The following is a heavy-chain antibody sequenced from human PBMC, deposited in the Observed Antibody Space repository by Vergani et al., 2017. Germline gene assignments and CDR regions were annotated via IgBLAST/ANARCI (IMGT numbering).Heavy chain of an antibody. D-gene: IGHD1-1*01. Sequence: EVELVQSGPEMRKPGESLKISCKGSEYSFGKYWIGWVRQMPWKGLEWMGIIYPADSDNRYSPSLQGQVTISADKSISTAFLQWDSLKASDTALYYCARHTTYTDSWGQGTLVTVSS. CDR1: EYSFGKYW. J-gene: IGHJ4*02. CDR2: IYPADSDN. V-gene: IGHV5-51*01. CDR3: ARHTTYTDS.